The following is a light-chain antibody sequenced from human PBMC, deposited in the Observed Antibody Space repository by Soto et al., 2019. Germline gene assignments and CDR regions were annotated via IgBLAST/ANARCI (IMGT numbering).Light chain of an antibody. J-gene: IGKJ2*01. Sequence: AIRMTQSPSSFSSSTGDRVTITCRASQDISTSLAWYQQKPGKAPKLLIYSASSLQSGVPANFSGSGSGTDFTLTISRLQSEDVATYYCQQYYSYPYTFGQGTKVEIK. CDR3: QQYYSYPYT. CDR2: SAS. CDR1: QDISTS. V-gene: IGKV1-8*01.